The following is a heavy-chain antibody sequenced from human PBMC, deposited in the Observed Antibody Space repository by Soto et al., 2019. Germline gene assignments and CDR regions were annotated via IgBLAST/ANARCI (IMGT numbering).Heavy chain of an antibody. D-gene: IGHD2-15*01. CDR1: GGSFSGYY. J-gene: IGHJ4*02. CDR2: INHSGST. V-gene: IGHV4-34*01. Sequence: ETLSLTCAVYGGSFSGYYWSWIRQPPGKGLEWIGEINHSGSTNYNPSFKSRVTISVDTSKNQFSLKLNSVTAADTAVYYCARGLEYCSGSICYSFNFDYWGQGTLVTVS. CDR3: ARGLEYCSGSICYSFNFDY.